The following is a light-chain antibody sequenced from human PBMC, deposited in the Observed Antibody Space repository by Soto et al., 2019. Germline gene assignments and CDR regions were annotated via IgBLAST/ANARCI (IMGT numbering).Light chain of an antibody. V-gene: IGLV1-40*01. CDR2: GNN. CDR1: SANIGAAYN. J-gene: IGLJ1*01. Sequence: QSALTQPPSVSGAPGQRVTISCTGSSANIGAAYNVDWYQQLPGAAPKLLIYGNNNRPSGVPDRFSGSKSGNTASLTVSGLQAEDEADYYCSSYAGSNMRVFGTGTKVTVL. CDR3: SSYAGSNMRV.